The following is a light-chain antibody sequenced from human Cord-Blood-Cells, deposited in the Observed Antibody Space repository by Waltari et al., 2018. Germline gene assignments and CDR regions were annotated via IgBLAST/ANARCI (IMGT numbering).Light chain of an antibody. CDR1: QSVSSSY. CDR2: GAA. Sequence: EIVLTQSPGTLSLSPGERATLSCRASQSVSSSYLAGYQQKPGPAPRLLIYGAASRATGIPDRFSGSGSGTDFTLTISRLEPADFAVYYCQQYGSSPYSFGQGTKLEIK. J-gene: IGKJ2*03. V-gene: IGKV3-20*01. CDR3: QQYGSSPYS.